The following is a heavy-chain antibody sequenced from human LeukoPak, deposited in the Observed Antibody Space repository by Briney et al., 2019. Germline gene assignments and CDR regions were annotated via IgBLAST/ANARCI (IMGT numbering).Heavy chain of an antibody. CDR3: ARPGRFGELSYFDY. D-gene: IGHD3-10*01. Sequence: ASVKLSCKASGYTFTSYYMHWVRHAPAQAREWVGTINPSGSSTSYAQKFQGRGIMTRDTSTSTIYMELSSLRSEDTAVYYCARPGRFGELSYFDYWGQGTLATVSS. CDR2: INPSGSST. CDR1: GYTFTSYY. J-gene: IGHJ4*02. V-gene: IGHV1-46*01.